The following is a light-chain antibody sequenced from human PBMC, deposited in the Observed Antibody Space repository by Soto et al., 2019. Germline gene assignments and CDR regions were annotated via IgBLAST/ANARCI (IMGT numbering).Light chain of an antibody. CDR3: QQYNNWPRWT. Sequence: EIVLTQSPGTLCLSPGERATLSCRASQSVGRNYLAWYQQKPGQAPRLLIYGASSRATGIPDRFSGSGSGTEFTLTISSLQSEDFAVYYCQQYNNWPRWTFGQGTKVDIK. J-gene: IGKJ1*01. CDR2: GAS. V-gene: IGKV3D-15*01. CDR1: QSVGRN.